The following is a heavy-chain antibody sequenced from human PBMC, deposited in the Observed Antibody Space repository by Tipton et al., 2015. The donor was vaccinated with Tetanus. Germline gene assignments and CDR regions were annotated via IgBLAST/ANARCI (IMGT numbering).Heavy chain of an antibody. J-gene: IGHJ3*01. CDR3: ARPLTSVAFGGFAFDV. CDR1: GYSFNIYW. D-gene: IGHD3-16*01. CDR2: IYPGDSYS. Sequence: VQLVQSGAEVKKPGESLKISCQGSGYSFNIYWIAWVRQMPGKGLEWLGTIYPGDSYSTYSPSFEGQVTISVDRSIDTAYLQWSSLKASDTAIYYCARPLTSVAFGGFAFDVWGQGTLVTVSS. V-gene: IGHV5-51*01.